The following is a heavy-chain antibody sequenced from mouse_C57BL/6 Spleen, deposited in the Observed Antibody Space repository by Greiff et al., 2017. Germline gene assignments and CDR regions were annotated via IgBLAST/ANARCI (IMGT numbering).Heavy chain of an antibody. D-gene: IGHD4-1*01. Sequence: EVKLMESEGGLVQPGSSMKLSCTASGFTFSDYYMAWVRQVPEKGLEWVANINYDGSSTYYLDSLKSRFIISRDNAKNILYLQMSSLKSEDTATYYCARAPTGLGYYFDYWGQGTLSQSPQ. V-gene: IGHV5-16*01. CDR1: GFTFSDYY. CDR2: INYDGSST. CDR3: ARAPTGLGYYFDY. J-gene: IGHJ2*01.